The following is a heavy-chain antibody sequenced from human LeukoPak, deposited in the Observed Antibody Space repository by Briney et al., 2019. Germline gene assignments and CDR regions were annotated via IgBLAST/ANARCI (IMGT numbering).Heavy chain of an antibody. CDR2: ITSGSSYR. D-gene: IGHD4-17*01. Sequence: GGSLRLTCAASGFTFSSYNMNWVRQAPGKGLEWVSSITSGSSYRFYADSVKGRFTISRDNAKNSLYLQMNSLRAEDTAVYYCARPHYGDYPRQPGHWFDPWGQGTLVTVSS. CDR3: ARPHYGDYPRQPGHWFDP. V-gene: IGHV3-21*01. J-gene: IGHJ5*02. CDR1: GFTFSSYN.